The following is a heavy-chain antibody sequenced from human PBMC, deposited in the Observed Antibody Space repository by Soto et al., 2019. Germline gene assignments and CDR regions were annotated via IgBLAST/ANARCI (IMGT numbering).Heavy chain of an antibody. D-gene: IGHD3-16*02. J-gene: IGHJ3*02. CDR2: IYWDDDR. Sequence: SGPTLVKPTESLTLTCTFSGFSLTTRGVGVGWIRQSPGEALEWLAVIYWDDDRRYSPSLKNRLAITKDTSKNQVVLLITNMDPVDTATYFCAHVMITYGGVIGEDAFDIWGQGTVVTVSS. CDR1: GFSLTTRGVG. CDR3: AHVMITYGGVIGEDAFDI. V-gene: IGHV2-5*02.